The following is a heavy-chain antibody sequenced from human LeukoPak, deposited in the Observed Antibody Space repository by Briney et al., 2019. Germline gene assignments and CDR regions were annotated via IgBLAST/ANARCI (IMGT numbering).Heavy chain of an antibody. D-gene: IGHD2-2*01. J-gene: IGHJ5*02. CDR3: ARGDIVVVPAAISPFRADWFDP. Sequence: VKVSCKASGYTFTGYYMHWVRQAPGQGLEWMGWINPNSGGTNYAQKFQGRVTMTRDTSISTAYMELSRLRSDDTAVYYCARGDIVVVPAAISPFRADWFDPWGQGTLVTVSS. CDR2: INPNSGGT. V-gene: IGHV1-2*02. CDR1: GYTFTGYY.